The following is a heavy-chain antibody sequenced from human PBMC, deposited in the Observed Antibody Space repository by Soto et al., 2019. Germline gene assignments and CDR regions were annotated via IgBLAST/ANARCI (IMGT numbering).Heavy chain of an antibody. Sequence: GGSLRLSCAASGFTFSGSAMHWVRQASGKGLEWVGRIRSKANSYATAYAASVKGRFTISRDDSKNTAYLQMNSLKTEDTAVYYCTRLSLRGSGGPRASFHYGMDVWGQGTTVTVSS. D-gene: IGHD3-10*01. J-gene: IGHJ6*02. CDR1: GFTFSGSA. CDR2: IRSKANSYAT. V-gene: IGHV3-73*01. CDR3: TRLSLRGSGGPRASFHYGMDV.